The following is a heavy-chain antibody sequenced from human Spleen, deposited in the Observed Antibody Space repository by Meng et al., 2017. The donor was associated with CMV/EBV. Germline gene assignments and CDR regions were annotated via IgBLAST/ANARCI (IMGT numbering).Heavy chain of an antibody. J-gene: IGHJ6*02. CDR1: GFTVSSNY. CDR2: IYSGGST. CDR3: ARPQESPRV. Sequence: LSLTCAASGFTVSSNYMSWVRQAPGKGLEWVSVIYSGGSTYYADSVKGRFTISRDNAKNSVYLQMNSLGADDTAVYYCARPQESPRVWGQGTTVTVSS. V-gene: IGHV3-53*01.